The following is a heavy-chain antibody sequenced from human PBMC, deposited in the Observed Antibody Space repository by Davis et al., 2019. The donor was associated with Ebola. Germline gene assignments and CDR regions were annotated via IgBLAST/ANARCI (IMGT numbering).Heavy chain of an antibody. CDR2: IIPIFGTA. CDR1: GGTFSSYA. D-gene: IGHD3-3*01. V-gene: IGHV1-69*06. J-gene: IGHJ5*02. Sequence: AASVKVSCKASGGTFSSYAISWVRQAPGQGLEWMGGIIPIFGTANYAQKFQGRVTITADKSTSTAYMELSSLRSEDTAVYYCARGRSITIFGVVIYWFDPWGQGTLVTVSS. CDR3: ARGRSITIFGVVIYWFDP.